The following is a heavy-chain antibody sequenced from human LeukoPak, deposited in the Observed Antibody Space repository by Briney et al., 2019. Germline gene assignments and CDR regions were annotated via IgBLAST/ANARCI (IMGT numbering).Heavy chain of an antibody. CDR3: ARGTGDGRHAFDI. D-gene: IGHD7-27*01. CDR2: ISSSSSTI. V-gene: IGHV3-48*01. CDR1: GFTFSSYA. J-gene: IGHJ3*02. Sequence: PGGSLRLSCAASGFTFSSYAKSWVRQAPGKGLEWVSYISSSSSTIYYADSVKGRFTISRDNAKNSLYLQMNSLRAEDTAVYFCARGTGDGRHAFDIWGQGTMVTVSS.